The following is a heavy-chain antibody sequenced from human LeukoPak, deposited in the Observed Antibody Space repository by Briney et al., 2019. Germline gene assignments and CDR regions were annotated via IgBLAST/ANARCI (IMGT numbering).Heavy chain of an antibody. Sequence: GGSLRLSCAASGFTFSSYAMSWVRQAPGKGLEWVSAISGSGGSTYYADSVKGRSTISRDNSKNTLYLQMNSLRAEDTAVYYCAKDPPLYYGSGSYPDAFDIWGQGTMVTVSS. V-gene: IGHV3-23*01. CDR1: GFTFSSYA. CDR2: ISGSGGST. CDR3: AKDPPLYYGSGSYPDAFDI. D-gene: IGHD3-10*01. J-gene: IGHJ3*02.